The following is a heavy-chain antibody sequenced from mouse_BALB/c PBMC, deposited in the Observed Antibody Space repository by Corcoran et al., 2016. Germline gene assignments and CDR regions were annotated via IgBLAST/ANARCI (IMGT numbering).Heavy chain of an antibody. Sequence: EIQLQQSGPELMKPGASVKISCKASGYSFTSYYMHWVKQSHGKSLEWIGYIDPFNGGTSYNQKFKGKATLTVDKSSSTDYMHLSSLTSEDSAVYYCANGYFDVWGAGTTVTVSS. CDR2: IDPFNGGT. CDR1: GYSFTSYY. CDR3: ANGYFDV. V-gene: IGHV1S135*01. J-gene: IGHJ1*01.